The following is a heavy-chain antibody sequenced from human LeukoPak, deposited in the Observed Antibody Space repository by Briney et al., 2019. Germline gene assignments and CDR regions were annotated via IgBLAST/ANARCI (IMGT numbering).Heavy chain of an antibody. CDR2: IWYDGSNK. CDR1: GFTFSSYG. CDR3: ARVPYCSSTSCYRYYFDY. Sequence: GRSLRLSCAASGFTFSSYGIHWVRQAPGKGLEWVAVIWYDGSNKYYADSVKGRFTISRDNSNNTLYLQMNGLRAEDTAVYYCARVPYCSSTSCYRYYFDYWGQGTLVTVSS. J-gene: IGHJ4*02. V-gene: IGHV3-33*01. D-gene: IGHD2-2*02.